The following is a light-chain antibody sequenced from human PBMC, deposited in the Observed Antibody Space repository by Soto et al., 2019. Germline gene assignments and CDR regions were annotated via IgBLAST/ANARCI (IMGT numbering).Light chain of an antibody. CDR3: QQSYSRVT. Sequence: DIQITRSPSTLSSSVGDRVTITCRPSQSISNYLNWYQQKPGKAPKLLIYDASSLQSGVPSRFSGSGFGTDFTLTISSLQTEDFATYYCQQSYSRVTFGQGTKVDIK. CDR1: QSISNY. V-gene: IGKV1-39*01. J-gene: IGKJ1*01. CDR2: DAS.